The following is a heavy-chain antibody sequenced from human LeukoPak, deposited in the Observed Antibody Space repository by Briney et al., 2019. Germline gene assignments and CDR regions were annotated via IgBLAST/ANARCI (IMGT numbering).Heavy chain of an antibody. Sequence: SETLSLTCTVSGGSINSSSYYWGWIRQPPGKGLEWIGSIFYSGNTYDNPSLKSRVTISVDTSKNQFSLKLNSVTAADTAVYYCARALWFGERDAFDIWGQGTMVAVSS. J-gene: IGHJ3*02. D-gene: IGHD3-10*01. CDR1: GGSINSSSYY. V-gene: IGHV4-39*01. CDR2: IFYSGNT. CDR3: ARALWFGERDAFDI.